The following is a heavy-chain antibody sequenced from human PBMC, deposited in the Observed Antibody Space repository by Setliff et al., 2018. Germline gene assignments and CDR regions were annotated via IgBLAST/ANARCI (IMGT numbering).Heavy chain of an antibody. CDR2: ISPHNGKT. D-gene: IGHD2-15*01. V-gene: IGHV1-18*01. CDR3: AISTLSICSGGSCPNAFDV. Sequence: ASVKVSCKASGYTFTDYGVSWVRQAPGQGLEWVGWISPHNGKTYYAPKFQDRITMTTDTSTSTAYLEFKSLRSDDTAVYYCAISTLSICSGGSCPNAFDVWGQGTMVT. J-gene: IGHJ3*01. CDR1: GYTFTDYG.